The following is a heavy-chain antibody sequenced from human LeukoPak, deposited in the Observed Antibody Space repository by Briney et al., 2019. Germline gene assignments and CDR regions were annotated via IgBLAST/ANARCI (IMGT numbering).Heavy chain of an antibody. D-gene: IGHD2-21*01. Sequence: AGGSLRLSCAASGFIFSNYAMNWVRQAPGKGLEWVSAVSCSGASTYYADSVKGRFTISRDNSKNTRYLQMNSLRAEDTAVYYCANPRRCFNAAVGGDCYGPPPDAFDIWGQGTMVTVSS. CDR3: ANPRRCFNAAVGGDCYGPPPDAFDI. CDR1: GFIFSNYA. V-gene: IGHV3-23*01. CDR2: VSCSGAST. J-gene: IGHJ3*02.